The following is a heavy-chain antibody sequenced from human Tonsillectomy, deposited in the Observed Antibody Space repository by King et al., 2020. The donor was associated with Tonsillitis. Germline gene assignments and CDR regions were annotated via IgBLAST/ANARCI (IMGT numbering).Heavy chain of an antibody. J-gene: IGHJ6*02. CDR1: GFTFNNYA. V-gene: IGHV3-30*04. D-gene: IGHD6-19*01. CDR3: ARPEGSVAGIPRYFYYYAMDV. Sequence: VQLVESGGGVVQPGRSLRVSCAASGFTFNNYAMHWVRQAPGKGLEWVAVISYDGGNKYYADSVKGRFTISRDNSKNTLYLQMNSLRAEDTAVYYCARPEGSVAGIPRYFYYYAMDVGGQGTTGPVS. CDR2: ISYDGGNK.